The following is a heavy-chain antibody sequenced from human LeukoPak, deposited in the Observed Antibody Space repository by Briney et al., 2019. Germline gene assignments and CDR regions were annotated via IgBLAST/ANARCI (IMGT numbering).Heavy chain of an antibody. CDR2: IKEDGSEK. D-gene: IGHD6-13*01. Sequence: PGGSLRLSCAVSGFTFSNHWMGWVRQAPGKGLEWVANIKEDGSEKYYVDSVKGRFTISRDNAKNSLHLQMNSLRAEDTAIYYCARVTGVWVDSWYTGPCDLWGQGTTVTVSS. CDR1: GFTFSNHW. J-gene: IGHJ3*01. V-gene: IGHV3-7*02. CDR3: ARVTGVWVDSWYTGPCDL.